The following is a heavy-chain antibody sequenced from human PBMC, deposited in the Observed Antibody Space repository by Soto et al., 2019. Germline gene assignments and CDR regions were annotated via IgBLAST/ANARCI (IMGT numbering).Heavy chain of an antibody. CDR1: GGSFSVYY. CDR2: INHSGST. J-gene: IGHJ4*02. Sequence: SETLSLSCAVDGGSFSVYYWSWIRQPPGKGLEWIGEINHSGSTNYNPSLKSRVTISVDTSKNQFSLKLSSVTAADTAVYYCATMGYWGQGTLVTVSS. D-gene: IGHD3-10*01. V-gene: IGHV4-34*01. CDR3: ATMGY.